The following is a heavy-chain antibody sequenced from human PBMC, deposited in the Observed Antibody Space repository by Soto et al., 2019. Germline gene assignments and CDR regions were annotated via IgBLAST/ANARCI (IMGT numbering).Heavy chain of an antibody. Sequence: QVQLQESVPGLVKPSETLSLTCTVSGGYLSRSGGSINSSFWSWIRQSPGKGLEWIGYVSYRGITDYNPSLKSRVTISKDTSKTQFSLKLTSVTAADTAVYFCARGLSGTDNLTYRLDSLGQGPPVTVSS. CDR3: ARGLSGTDNLTYRLDS. V-gene: IGHV4-61*08. J-gene: IGHJ4*02. D-gene: IGHD1-20*01. CDR2: VSYRGIT. CDR1: GGYLSRSGGSINSSF.